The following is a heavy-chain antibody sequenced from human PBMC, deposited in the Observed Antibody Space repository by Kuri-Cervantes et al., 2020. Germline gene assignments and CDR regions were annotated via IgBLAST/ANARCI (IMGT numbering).Heavy chain of an antibody. V-gene: IGHV3-9*01. D-gene: IGHD1-26*01. CDR1: GFTFDDYA. J-gene: IGHJ4*02. Sequence: LSLTCAASGFTFDDYAMHWVRQAPGKGLKWVSGISWNSGSIGYADSVKGRFTISRDNSKNTLYLQMNSLRAEDTAVYYCARSMVGTQDYWGQGTLVTVSS. CDR2: ISWNSGSI. CDR3: ARSMVGTQDY.